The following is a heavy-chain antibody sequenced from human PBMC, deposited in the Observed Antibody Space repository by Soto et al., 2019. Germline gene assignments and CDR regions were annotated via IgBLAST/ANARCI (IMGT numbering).Heavy chain of an antibody. J-gene: IGHJ4*02. CDR1: GFTFSSYA. CDR3: VKTPLHMFYGDYVVGIPYYFDY. V-gene: IGHV3-64D*06. CDR2: ISSNGGST. Sequence: GGSLRLSCSASGFTFSSYAMRWVRQAPGKGLEYVSAISSNGGSTYYADSVKGRFTISRDNSKNTLYLQMSSLRAEDTAVYYCVKTPLHMFYGDYVVGIPYYFDYWGQGTLVTVSS. D-gene: IGHD4-17*01.